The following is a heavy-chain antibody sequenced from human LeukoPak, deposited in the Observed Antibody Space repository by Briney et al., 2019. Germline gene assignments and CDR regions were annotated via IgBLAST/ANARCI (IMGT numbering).Heavy chain of an antibody. V-gene: IGHV4-39*07. CDR2: IYYSGST. Sequence: SETLSLTCTVSGGSISSSSYYWGWIRQPPGKGLEWIGSIYYSGSTNYNPSLKSRVTISVDTSKNQFSLKLSSVTAADTAVYYCARGAVAAAGPPTFDYWGQGTLVTVSS. CDR1: GGSISSSSYY. D-gene: IGHD6-13*01. CDR3: ARGAVAAAGPPTFDY. J-gene: IGHJ4*02.